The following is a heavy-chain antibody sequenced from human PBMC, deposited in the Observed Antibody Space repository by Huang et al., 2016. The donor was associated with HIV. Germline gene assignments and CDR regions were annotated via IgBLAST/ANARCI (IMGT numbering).Heavy chain of an antibody. CDR3: ARHDMYCSDSSCSGFDY. Sequence: QLQLQESGSGLVKPSETLSLTCTVSGGSISSSSYYWGWIREPPVKGLGLIGSIYYRGKTYYSPSLRSSVTLSGDTAESQFSLRMSTVTASDTAVYYCARHDMYCSDSSCSGFDYWGQGSLVTVSS. CDR1: GGSISSSSYY. CDR2: IYYRGKT. V-gene: IGHV4-39*01. J-gene: IGHJ4*02. D-gene: IGHD2-15*01.